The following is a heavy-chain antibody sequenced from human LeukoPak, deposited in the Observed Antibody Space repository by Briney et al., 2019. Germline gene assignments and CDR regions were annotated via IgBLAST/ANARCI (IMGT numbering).Heavy chain of an antibody. D-gene: IGHD2-15*01. CDR1: GFTFSSYA. V-gene: IGHV3-7*01. CDR2: IKQDGSEK. Sequence: GGSLRLSCAASGFTFSSYAMSWVRQAPGGGLEWVANIKQDGSEKNYVDSVKGRFTISRDNAENSLDLQMNSLRAEDTAVYYCARDAYCSGGSCYIYWGQGTPVTVSS. CDR3: ARDAYCSGGSCYIY. J-gene: IGHJ4*02.